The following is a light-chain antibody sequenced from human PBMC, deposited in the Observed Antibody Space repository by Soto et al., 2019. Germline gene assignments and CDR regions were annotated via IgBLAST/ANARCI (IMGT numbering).Light chain of an antibody. CDR3: QQYNNWPPWT. Sequence: EIVVKQSPATLSLSQGERATLTSRASQSIRTFLAWYQHRPGQAPRLLIYGASNRATGIPDRFSGSGSGTEFTLTISGLQSEDFAVYYCQQYNNWPPWTFGQGTMVDI. CDR1: QSIRTF. V-gene: IGKV3D-15*01. J-gene: IGKJ1*01. CDR2: GAS.